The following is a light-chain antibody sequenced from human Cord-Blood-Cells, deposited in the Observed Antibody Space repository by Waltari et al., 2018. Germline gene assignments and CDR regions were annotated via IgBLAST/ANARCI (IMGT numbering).Light chain of an antibody. CDR3: AAWDDSLNGWV. CDR1: SSNIGSNT. J-gene: IGLJ3*02. CDR2: SNN. V-gene: IGLV1-44*01. Sequence: QSVLTQPPSASGTPGQRVTLSCSGSSSNIGSNTVNWYQQPPGTAPKLLIYSNNQRPSGVPDRCSGSKSGTSASLAISGLQSEDEADYYCAAWDDSLNGWVFGGGTKLTVL.